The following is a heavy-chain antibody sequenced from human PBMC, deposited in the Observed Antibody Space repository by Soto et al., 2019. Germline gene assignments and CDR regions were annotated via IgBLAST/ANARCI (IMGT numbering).Heavy chain of an antibody. D-gene: IGHD3-10*01. J-gene: IGHJ5*02. CDR3: AHRRGYYGSGSYSGMFWFDP. CDR2: IYWHDDK. Sequence: GSGPTLVNPTQTLTLTCSLSGFSLSTSGVGVGWIRQPPGKAPEWLALIYWHDDKRYSPSLKSRLTITKDTSKNQVVLTMTNMDPVDTATYYCAHRRGYYGSGSYSGMFWFDPWGQGTLVTVSS. CDR1: GFSLSTSGVG. V-gene: IGHV2-5*01.